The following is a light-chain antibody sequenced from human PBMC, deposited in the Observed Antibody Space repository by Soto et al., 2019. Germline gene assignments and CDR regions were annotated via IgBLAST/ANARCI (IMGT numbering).Light chain of an antibody. J-gene: IGLJ2*01. V-gene: IGLV2-11*01. CDR1: SSDVGGYNY. Sequence: QSALTQPRSVSGSPGQSVTISCTGTSSDVGGYNYVSWYQQHPGKAPKLMIFDVSKQPSGVPDRFSGSKSGNTASLTISGLQAEDEADYYCCSYAGSFVVFGGGTKLT. CDR3: CSYAGSFVV. CDR2: DVS.